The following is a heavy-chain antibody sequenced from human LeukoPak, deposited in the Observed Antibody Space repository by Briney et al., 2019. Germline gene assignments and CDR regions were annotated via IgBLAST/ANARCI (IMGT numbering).Heavy chain of an antibody. CDR2: IIPILGIA. CDR1: GGTFTSYA. J-gene: IGHJ4*02. CDR3: ARAGSTSARGEIGY. Sequence: SVKVSCTASGGTFTSYAISWVRQAPGQGLEWMGRIIPILGIANYAQKFQGRVTITADKSTSTAYMELSSLRSEDTAVYYCARAGSTSARGEIGYWGQGTLVTVSS. V-gene: IGHV1-69*04. D-gene: IGHD2-2*01.